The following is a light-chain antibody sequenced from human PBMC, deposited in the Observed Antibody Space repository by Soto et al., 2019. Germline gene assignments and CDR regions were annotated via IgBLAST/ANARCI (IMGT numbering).Light chain of an antibody. Sequence: QSALTQPRSVSGSPGPSVTISCTGTRSDVGGYNYVSWYQQHPGKAPRLMIYAVSKRPSEVPDRFSGSKSGNTASLTISGLQAEDEADYYCCSYAGSYTFVVFGGGTKLTVL. CDR3: CSYAGSYTFVV. J-gene: IGLJ2*01. CDR2: AVS. CDR1: RSDVGGYNY. V-gene: IGLV2-11*01.